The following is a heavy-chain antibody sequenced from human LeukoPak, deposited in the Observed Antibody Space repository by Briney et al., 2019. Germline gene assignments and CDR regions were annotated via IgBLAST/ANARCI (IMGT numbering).Heavy chain of an antibody. D-gene: IGHD2/OR15-2a*01. V-gene: IGHV3-74*01. CDR2: INSDGSWT. CDR3: VSFYETY. J-gene: IGHJ4*02. CDR1: GFTFSSHW. Sequence: GGSLRLSCAASGFTFSSHWMHWVRQAPGKGLVWVSHINSDGSWTSYADSVKGRFTISKDNAKNTVYLQMNSLRAEDTAVYYCVSFYETYWGRGTLVTVSS.